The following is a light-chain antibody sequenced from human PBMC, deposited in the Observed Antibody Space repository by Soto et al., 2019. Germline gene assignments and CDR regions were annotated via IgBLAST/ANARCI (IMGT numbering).Light chain of an antibody. CDR2: AAS. CDR1: QSISSY. J-gene: IGKJ3*01. CDR3: QQSLSTLLT. V-gene: IGKV1-39*01. Sequence: DIQMTQSPSSLSASVGDRVTITCRASQSISSYLNWYQQKPGKAPKLLIYAASSLQSGVPSRFSGSGSGTDFTLTISSLQPEDFATYYCQQSLSTLLTFGPGTKVDIK.